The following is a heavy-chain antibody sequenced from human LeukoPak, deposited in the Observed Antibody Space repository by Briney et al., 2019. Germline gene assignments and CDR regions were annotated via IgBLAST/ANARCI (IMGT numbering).Heavy chain of an antibody. J-gene: IGHJ2*01. V-gene: IGHV4-30-4*08. Sequence: PSETLSLTCAVSGGSFSSDDSSWSWHRPAPGQGLEWFVNICYSGNIFYNPSLRSIDTISVDTSKNQVSLKQSSGTVADTAVYYCARATGVAEVGRLDLWGRGTLVTDCS. D-gene: IGHD7-27*01. CDR2: ICYSGNI. CDR1: GGSFSSDDSS. CDR3: ARATGVAEVGRLDL.